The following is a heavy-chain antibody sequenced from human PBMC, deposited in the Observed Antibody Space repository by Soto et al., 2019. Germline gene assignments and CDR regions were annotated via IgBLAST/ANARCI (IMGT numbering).Heavy chain of an antibody. CDR3: AKLGSYYYYGMDV. D-gene: IGHD3-10*01. CDR2: ISTSGSGT. CDR1: GFTFSTYA. V-gene: IGHV3-23*01. J-gene: IGHJ6*02. Sequence: GGSLRLYCAASGFTFSTYAMTWVRQAPGKGLEWVSGISTSGSGTYYADSVKGRFTISRDNSKNTLYLQMHSLRAGDTAVYFCAKLGSYYYYGMDVWGQGTTVTVSS.